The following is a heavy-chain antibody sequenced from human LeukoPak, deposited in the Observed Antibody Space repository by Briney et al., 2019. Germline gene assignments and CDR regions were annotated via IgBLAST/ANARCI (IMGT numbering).Heavy chain of an antibody. D-gene: IGHD3-22*01. CDR1: GFTFSSYW. Sequence: PGGSLRLSCAASGFTFSSYWMSWVRQAPGKGLEWVASIKQDGGEKYYVDSVKGRFTISRDNAKNSVYLQMNILRAEDTAVYYCARDRGFSGFFLIFFDYWGQGTLVTVSS. J-gene: IGHJ4*02. CDR3: ARDRGFSGFFLIFFDY. V-gene: IGHV3-7*04. CDR2: IKQDGGEK.